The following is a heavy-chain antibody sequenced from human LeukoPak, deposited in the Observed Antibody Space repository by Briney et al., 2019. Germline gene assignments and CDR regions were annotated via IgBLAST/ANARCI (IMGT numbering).Heavy chain of an antibody. J-gene: IGHJ4*02. CDR3: ARDGEYYYDSSGYYY. D-gene: IGHD3-22*01. Sequence: GGSLRLSCAASGFTFSSYSMNWVRQAPGKGLEWVSYISSSSSTIYYADSVKGQFTISRDNAKNSLYLQMNSLRDEDTAVYYCARDGEYYYDSSGYYYWGQGTLVTVSS. CDR2: ISSSSSTI. V-gene: IGHV3-48*02. CDR1: GFTFSSYS.